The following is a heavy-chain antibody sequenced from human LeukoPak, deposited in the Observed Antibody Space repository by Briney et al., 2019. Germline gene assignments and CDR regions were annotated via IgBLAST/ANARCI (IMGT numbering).Heavy chain of an antibody. D-gene: IGHD6-19*01. V-gene: IGHV1-18*04. J-gene: IGHJ5*02. CDR3: ARVYSSGWYGLAWFDP. CDR1: GYTFTSYG. CDR2: ISAYNGNT. Sequence: ASVNVSCTASGYTFTSYGISWVRQAPGQGLEWMGWISAYNGNTNYAQKLQGRVTMTTDTSTSTAYMELRSLRSDDTAVYYCARVYSSGWYGLAWFDPWGQGTLVTVSS.